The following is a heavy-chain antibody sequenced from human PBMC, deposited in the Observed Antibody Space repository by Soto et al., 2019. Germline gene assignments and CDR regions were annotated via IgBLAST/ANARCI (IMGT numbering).Heavy chain of an antibody. Sequence: EVQLLESGGGLVQPGGSLRLSCAASGFTFSSYGMTWVRQAPGKGLEWVSFSSATGAGTYYAESVKGRFTISRDNSKNTLYLQMTSLRADDTAVYYCAKDRRAGGNYGFDSDFWGQGALVIVSS. V-gene: IGHV3-23*01. D-gene: IGHD1-7*01. CDR1: GFTFSSYG. J-gene: IGHJ4*02. CDR2: SSATGAGT. CDR3: AKDRRAGGNYGFDSDF.